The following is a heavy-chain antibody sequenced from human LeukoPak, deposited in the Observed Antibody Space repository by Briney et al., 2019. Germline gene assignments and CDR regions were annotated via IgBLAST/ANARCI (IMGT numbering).Heavy chain of an antibody. Sequence: SETLSLTCAVYGGSFSGYDWSWIRQPPGKGLEWIGEINHSGSTNYNPSLKSRVTISVDTSKNQFSLKLSSVTAADTAVYYCARRPTDYDILTGYFDYWGQGTLVTVSS. J-gene: IGHJ4*02. CDR3: ARRPTDYDILTGYFDY. CDR1: GGSFSGYD. CDR2: INHSGST. V-gene: IGHV4-34*01. D-gene: IGHD3-9*01.